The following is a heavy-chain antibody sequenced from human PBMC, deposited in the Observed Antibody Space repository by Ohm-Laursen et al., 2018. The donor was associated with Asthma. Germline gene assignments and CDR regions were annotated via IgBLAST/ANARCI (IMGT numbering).Heavy chain of an antibody. Sequence: SLRLSCAASGFTFSSYGMHWVRQAPGKGLEWVAVISYDGSNKYYADSVKGRFTISRDNSKNTLYLQMNSLRAEDTAVYYCARVVDETYYYYGMDVWGQGTTVTVSS. D-gene: IGHD5-12*01. V-gene: IGHV3-30*03. CDR2: ISYDGSNK. CDR1: GFTFSSYG. J-gene: IGHJ6*02. CDR3: ARVVDETYYYYGMDV.